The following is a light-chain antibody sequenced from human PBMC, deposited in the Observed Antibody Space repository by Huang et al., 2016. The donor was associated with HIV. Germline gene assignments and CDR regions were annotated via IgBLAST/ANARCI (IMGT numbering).Light chain of an antibody. CDR1: QSVSSY. V-gene: IGKV3-11*01. CDR3: QQRTNWRT. Sequence: EIVLTQSPATLSWSPGERATLSCSTSQSVSSYLAWYQQKPGQSPRLLIYGATTRATGIPARFSGSGFGTDFTLTISSLEPEDFAVYYCQQRTNWRTFGQGTKLETK. J-gene: IGKJ2*01. CDR2: GAT.